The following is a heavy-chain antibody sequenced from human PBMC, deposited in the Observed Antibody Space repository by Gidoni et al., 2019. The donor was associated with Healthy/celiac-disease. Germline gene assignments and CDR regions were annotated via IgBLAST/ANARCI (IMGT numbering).Heavy chain of an antibody. CDR3: ARRDSSGQSFNWYFDL. J-gene: IGHJ2*01. V-gene: IGHV4-39*07. D-gene: IGHD6-19*01. CDR2: IYYSGST. Sequence: QLQLPESVPGLVKPSETLSLTSTVSGGSISSSRYYWGCIRQPPGKGLEWIGSIYYSGSTYYNPSIKSRVTISVDTSKNQFSLKLSSGTAADTAVYYCARRDSSGQSFNWYFDLWGRGTLVTVSS. CDR1: GGSISSSRYY.